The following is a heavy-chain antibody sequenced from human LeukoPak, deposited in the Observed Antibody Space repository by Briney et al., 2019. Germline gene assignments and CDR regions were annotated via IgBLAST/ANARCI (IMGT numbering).Heavy chain of an antibody. V-gene: IGHV5-51*01. J-gene: IGHJ4*02. D-gene: IGHD5-18*01. CDR3: ASGASWDTAMVHFDY. CDR1: GYSFTSYW. Sequence: GESLKISCKGSGYSFTSYWIGWVRQMPGKGLEWMGIIYPGDSDTRYSPSFQGQVTISADKSTSTAYLQWSSLKASDTAMYYCASGASWDTAMVHFDYWGQGTLVTVSS. CDR2: IYPGDSDT.